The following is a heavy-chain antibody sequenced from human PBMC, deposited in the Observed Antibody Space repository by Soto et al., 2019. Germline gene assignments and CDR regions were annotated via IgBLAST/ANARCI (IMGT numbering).Heavy chain of an antibody. J-gene: IGHJ4*02. V-gene: IGHV5-51*01. D-gene: IGHD4-17*01. Sequence: PGESLKISCKGSGYSFTNYWIGWVRQMPGKGLEWMGIIYPGDSDTRYSPSFQGQVTISADMSISTAYLQWNSLKASDTAMYYCARHMSPHDYDDLLVDYWGQGTLVTVSS. CDR2: IYPGDSDT. CDR3: ARHMSPHDYDDLLVDY. CDR1: GYSFTNYW.